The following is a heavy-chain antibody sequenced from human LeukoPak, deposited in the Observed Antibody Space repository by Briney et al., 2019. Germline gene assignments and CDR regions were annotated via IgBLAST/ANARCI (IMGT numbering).Heavy chain of an antibody. D-gene: IGHD1-7*01. CDR3: ARGRPGTGNYYFDL. J-gene: IGHJ2*01. V-gene: IGHV4-34*01. CDR1: GGSYSGYY. CDR2: IHYTGST. Sequence: SETLSLTCAVYGGSYSGYYWSWIRQPPGKGLEWVGEIHYTGSTNYKPSLKRRAAILGDTSKNQISLRLTSVTAADTALYYCARGRPGTGNYYFDLWGRGTLVTVSS.